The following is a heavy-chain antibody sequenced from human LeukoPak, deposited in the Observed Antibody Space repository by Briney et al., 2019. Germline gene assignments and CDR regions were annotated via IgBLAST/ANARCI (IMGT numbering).Heavy chain of an antibody. CDR1: GYTFTDYY. J-gene: IGHJ4*02. CDR3: AREWWDGATCSLDY. Sequence: ASVKVSCRASGYTFTDYYLHWMRQAPGQGLEWVGWINPNSGGTNFAQKFKDRVTLTRDTSINTAYMEVSWLKFDDSAMYYCAREWWDGATCSLDYWGQGTPVSVSS. V-gene: IGHV1-2*02. D-gene: IGHD1-26*01. CDR2: INPNSGGT.